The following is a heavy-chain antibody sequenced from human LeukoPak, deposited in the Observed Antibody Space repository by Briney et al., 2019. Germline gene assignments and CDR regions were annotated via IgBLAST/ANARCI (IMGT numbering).Heavy chain of an antibody. Sequence: GGSLRLSCAASGFTFSSYAMNWVRQAPGKGLEWVSFISGSGDTTYYADSVKGRFTISRDSSRNTLYLQMNSLRAEDTAVYYCAKSRGESRGASNYWGQGTLVTVSS. D-gene: IGHD1-26*01. CDR1: GFTFSSYA. J-gene: IGHJ4*02. CDR3: AKSRGESRGASNY. V-gene: IGHV3-23*01. CDR2: ISGSGDTT.